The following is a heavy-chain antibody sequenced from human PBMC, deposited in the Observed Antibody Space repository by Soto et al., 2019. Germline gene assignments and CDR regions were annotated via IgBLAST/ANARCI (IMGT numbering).Heavy chain of an antibody. V-gene: IGHV1-69*02. CDR1: GGTFNSYT. D-gene: IGHD3-10*01. J-gene: IGHJ4*02. Sequence: QVQLVQSGPEVKKPGSSVKVSCTASGGTFNSYTLNWVRQAPGQRPEWVGRVNPIVGMSTSASKFQGRVTLTADKSTNRASMDLTGLKSEDTAGYYCATSYGSGSTHFDSWGQGTLVTVAS. CDR2: VNPIVGMS. CDR3: ATSYGSGSTHFDS.